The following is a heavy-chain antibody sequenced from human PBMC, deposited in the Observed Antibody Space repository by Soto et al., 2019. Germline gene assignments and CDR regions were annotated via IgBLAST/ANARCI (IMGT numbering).Heavy chain of an antibody. V-gene: IGHV1-69*06. Sequence: QVQLVQSGAEVKKPGSSVHVSCKASGGTFSSYAISWVRQAPGQGLEWMGGIIPIFGTANYAQKFQGRVTMTADKSTSTAYMELSSLRSEDTAVYYCARDKGEYSSFPSGCFDYWGQGTLVTVSS. CDR1: GGTFSSYA. J-gene: IGHJ4*02. CDR3: ARDKGEYSSFPSGCFDY. CDR2: IIPIFGTA. D-gene: IGHD6-6*01.